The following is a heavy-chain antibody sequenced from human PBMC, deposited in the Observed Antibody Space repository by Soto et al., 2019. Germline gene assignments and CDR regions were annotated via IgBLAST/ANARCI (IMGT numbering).Heavy chain of an antibody. D-gene: IGHD6-13*01. V-gene: IGHV4-31*03. CDR2: IYYSGST. J-gene: IGHJ4*02. CDR1: GGSISSGGYY. Sequence: SETLSLTCTVSGGSISSGGYYWSWIRQHPGKGLEWIGYIYYSGSTYYNPSLKSRVTISVDTSKNQFSLKLSSVTAADTAVYYCARNVAAAGYLDYWGQGTLVTVYS. CDR3: ARNVAAAGYLDY.